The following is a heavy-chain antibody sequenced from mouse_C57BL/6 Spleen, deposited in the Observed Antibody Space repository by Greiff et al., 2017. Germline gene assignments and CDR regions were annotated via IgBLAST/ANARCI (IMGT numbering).Heavy chain of an antibody. CDR1: GYAFSSSW. V-gene: IGHV1-82*01. Sequence: QVQLKESGPELVKPGASVKISCKASGYAFSSSWMNWVKQRPGKGLEWIGRIYPGDGDTNYNGKFKGKATLTADKSSSTAYMQLSSLTSEDSAVYFCAREYSNYDRGYFDYWGQGTTLTVSS. CDR3: AREYSNYDRGYFDY. CDR2: IYPGDGDT. J-gene: IGHJ2*01. D-gene: IGHD2-5*01.